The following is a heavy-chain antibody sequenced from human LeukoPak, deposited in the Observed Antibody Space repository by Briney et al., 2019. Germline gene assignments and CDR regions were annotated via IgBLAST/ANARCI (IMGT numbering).Heavy chain of an antibody. CDR1: GYSISSGYY. V-gene: IGHV4-38-2*01. CDR3: ARLFGSSWSPLGY. D-gene: IGHD6-13*01. J-gene: IGHJ4*02. Sequence: KPSETLSLTCAVSGYSISSGYYWGWIRQPPGKGLEWIGSIYYSGSTYYNPSLKSRVTISVDTSKNQFSLKVSSVTAADTAVYYCARLFGSSWSPLGYWGQGTLVTVSS. CDR2: IYYSGST.